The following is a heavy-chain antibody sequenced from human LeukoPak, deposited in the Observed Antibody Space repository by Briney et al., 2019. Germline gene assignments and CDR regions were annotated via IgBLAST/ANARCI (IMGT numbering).Heavy chain of an antibody. CDR3: ARDRLRLGYERTNWFDP. V-gene: IGHV1-2*02. CDR1: GYTFSDFH. J-gene: IGHJ5*02. Sequence: ASVKVSCKASGYTFSDFHMHWVRQAPGQGLDGMGWINPKRGGTNYAQKFQGRVTMTRDTAISTVYMELSRLRSDDTAVYYCARDRLRLGYERTNWFDPWGQGTLVTVSS. D-gene: IGHD2-15*01. CDR2: INPKRGGT.